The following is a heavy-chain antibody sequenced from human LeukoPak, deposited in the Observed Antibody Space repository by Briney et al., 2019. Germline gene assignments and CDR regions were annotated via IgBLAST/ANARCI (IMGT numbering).Heavy chain of an antibody. CDR3: ASGSSPPSYFDY. V-gene: IGHV1-69*05. J-gene: IGHJ4*02. CDR1: GGTFSSYA. D-gene: IGHD2-15*01. Sequence: ASVKVSCKASGGTFSSYAISWVRQAPGQGLEWMGRISPIFGTANYAQKFQGRVTITTDESTSTAYMELSSLRSEDTAVYFCASGSSPPSYFDYWGQGTLVTVSS. CDR2: ISPIFGTA.